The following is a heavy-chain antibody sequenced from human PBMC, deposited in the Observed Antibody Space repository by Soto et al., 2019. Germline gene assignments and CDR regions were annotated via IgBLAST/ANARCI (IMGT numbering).Heavy chain of an antibody. CDR3: AGYDSYYYYYGMDV. D-gene: IGHD5-12*01. CDR1: GGSISSGGYY. V-gene: IGHV4-31*03. J-gene: IGHJ6*02. Sequence: SETLSLTCTVSGGSISSGGYYWSWIRQHPGKGLEWIGYIYYSASTYYNPPLKSRVTISVDTSKNQFSLKLSSVTAADTAVYYCAGYDSYYYYYGMDVWGQGTTVTVSS. CDR2: IYYSAST.